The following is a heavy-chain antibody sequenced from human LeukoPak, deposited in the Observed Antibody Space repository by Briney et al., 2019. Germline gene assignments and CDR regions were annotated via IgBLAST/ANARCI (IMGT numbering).Heavy chain of an antibody. CDR3: MSYAGRSDDY. J-gene: IGHJ4*02. CDR1: GFTFSRYS. D-gene: IGHD3-16*01. V-gene: IGHV3-21*01. CDR2: ISSSSSYR. Sequence: PGGSLRLSCAASGFTFSRYSMNWVRQAPGKGLEWVSSISSSSSYRYYADSVKGRFTISRDNAKNSLHLQMNSLRAEDTAVYHCMSYAGRSDDYWGQGTLVTVSS.